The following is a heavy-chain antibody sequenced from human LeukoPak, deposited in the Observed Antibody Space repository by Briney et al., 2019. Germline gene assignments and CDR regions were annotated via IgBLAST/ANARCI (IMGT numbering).Heavy chain of an antibody. CDR2: IKQDGSEK. V-gene: IGHV3-7*01. J-gene: IGHJ3*02. CDR1: GFTFSSYW. Sequence: PGGSLRLSCAASGFTFSSYWMSWVRQAPGKGLEWVANIKQDGSEKYYGDSVKGRFTISRDNSKNTLYLQMNSLRTEDTAVYYCTNSKVPREDCSATSCYAGFGAFDIWGQGTMVTVSS. CDR3: TNSKVPREDCSATSCYAGFGAFDI. D-gene: IGHD2-2*01.